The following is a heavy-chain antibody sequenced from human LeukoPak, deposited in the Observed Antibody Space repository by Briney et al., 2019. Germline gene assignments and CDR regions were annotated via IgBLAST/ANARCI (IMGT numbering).Heavy chain of an antibody. CDR2: IYYSGST. Sequence: SETLSLTCTVSGVSISSYYWSWIRQPPGKGLEWIGYIYYSGSTNYNPSLKSRVTISVDTSKNQFSLKLSSVTAADTAVYYCVSGYLLDYWGQGTLVTVSS. D-gene: IGHD3-22*01. V-gene: IGHV4-59*01. CDR3: VSGYLLDY. J-gene: IGHJ4*02. CDR1: GVSISSYY.